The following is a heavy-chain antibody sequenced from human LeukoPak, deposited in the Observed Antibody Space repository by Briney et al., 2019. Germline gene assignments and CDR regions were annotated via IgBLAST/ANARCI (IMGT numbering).Heavy chain of an antibody. CDR3: AKNSYYFYNGMDV. Sequence: GGSLRLSCAASGFTFSSYAMTWDRQAPGKGLEWVSGISGSGGGTYYADSVKGRFTISRDNSKNTLYLQMNSLRAEDTAVYYCAKNSYYFYNGMDVWGQGTTVTVSS. J-gene: IGHJ6*02. CDR1: GFTFSSYA. CDR2: ISGSGGGT. D-gene: IGHD2-21*01. V-gene: IGHV3-23*01.